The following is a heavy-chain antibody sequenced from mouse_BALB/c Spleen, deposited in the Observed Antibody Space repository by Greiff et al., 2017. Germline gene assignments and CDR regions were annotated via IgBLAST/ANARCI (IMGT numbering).Heavy chain of an antibody. CDR1: GFTFSSFG. Sequence: DVQLVESGGGLVQPGGSRKLSCAASGFTFSSFGMHWVRQAPEKGLEWVAYISSGSSTIYYADTVKGRFTISRDNPKNTLFLQMTSLRSEDTAMYYCARYYRYDYAMDYWGQGTSVTVSS. V-gene: IGHV5-17*02. CDR2: ISSGSSTI. J-gene: IGHJ4*01. CDR3: ARYYRYDYAMDY. D-gene: IGHD2-14*01.